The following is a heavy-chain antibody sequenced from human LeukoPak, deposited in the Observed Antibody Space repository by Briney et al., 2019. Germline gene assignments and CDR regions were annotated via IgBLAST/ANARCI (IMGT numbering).Heavy chain of an antibody. CDR3: ASTRRYSSGWTRFDY. CDR2: IDPSDSYT. J-gene: IGHJ4*02. Sequence: GESLKISCKGPGYSFTSYWISWVRQMPGQGLEWMGRIDPSDSYTNYSPSLQGHVTISADKSISTAYPQWSSLKASDTAMYYCASTRRYSSGWTRFDYWGQGTLVTVSS. D-gene: IGHD6-19*01. CDR1: GYSFTSYW. V-gene: IGHV5-10-1*01.